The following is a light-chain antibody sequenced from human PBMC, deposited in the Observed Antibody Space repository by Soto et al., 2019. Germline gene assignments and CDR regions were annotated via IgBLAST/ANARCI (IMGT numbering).Light chain of an antibody. V-gene: IGKV1-9*01. CDR3: QQYSNWPPIT. J-gene: IGKJ5*01. CDR1: QGISSY. Sequence: DIHLTQSPSFLSASVGDRVTITCRASQGISSYLAWYQQKPGKAPNLLIYAASTLQSGVPSRFSGSGSGTEFTLTISSLQPEDFAVYYCQQYSNWPPITFGQGTRLEIK. CDR2: AAS.